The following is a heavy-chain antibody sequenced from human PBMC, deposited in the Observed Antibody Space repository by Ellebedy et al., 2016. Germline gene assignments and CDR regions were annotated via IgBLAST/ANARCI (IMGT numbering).Heavy chain of an antibody. CDR1: GFTFNTYT. CDR3: TRGGLDNSFDV. J-gene: IGHJ3*01. D-gene: IGHD3-16*01. V-gene: IGHV3-48*02. Sequence: GGSLRLXXAASGFTFNTYTMKWVRQTPGKGLEWVSYISPTSGSTIYYADSVKGRFTISRDNAKNSVYLQMNSLRDEDTAVYYCTRGGLDNSFDVWGQGTMVTVSS. CDR2: ISPTSGSTI.